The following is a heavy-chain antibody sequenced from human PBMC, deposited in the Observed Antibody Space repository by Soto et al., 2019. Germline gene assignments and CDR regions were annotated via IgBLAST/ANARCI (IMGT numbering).Heavy chain of an antibody. J-gene: IGHJ5*02. V-gene: IGHV4-59*08. D-gene: IGHD2-15*01. CDR1: GGSISSYY. CDR3: ARPLGYCSGGSCYSSRVGWFDP. CDR2: IYYSGST. Sequence: SETLSLTCTVSGGSISSYYWSWIRQPPGKGLEWIGYIYYSGSTNYNPSLKSRVTISVDTSKNQFSLKLSSVTAADTAVYYCARPLGYCSGGSCYSSRVGWFDPWGQGTLVTVSS.